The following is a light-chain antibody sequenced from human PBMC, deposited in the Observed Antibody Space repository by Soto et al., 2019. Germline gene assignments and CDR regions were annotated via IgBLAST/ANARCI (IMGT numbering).Light chain of an antibody. CDR1: QSVGSN. V-gene: IGKV3-11*01. CDR2: DAT. CDR3: QQRSDRLS. J-gene: IGKJ4*01. Sequence: VVLTQSPATLSLSLGESATLSCRASQSVGSNLAWYQQKRGQAPRLLIYDATERATGIPARFTGSRSGTDFTLSISSLDPDDFAVYYCQQRSDRLSFGGGTVVEI.